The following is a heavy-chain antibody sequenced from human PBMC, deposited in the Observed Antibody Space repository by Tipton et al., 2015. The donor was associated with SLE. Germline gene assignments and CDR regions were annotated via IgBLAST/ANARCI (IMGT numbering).Heavy chain of an antibody. D-gene: IGHD6-13*01. CDR2: ISSTSTYI. CDR3: AKDDPPELGPSSCFDY. Sequence: SLRLSCAASGFTFSSYSMNWVRQAPGKGLEWVSSISSTSTYIYYVDSVKGRFTISRDNAKNSLYLQMNSLRAEDTAVYYCAKDDPPELGPSSCFDYWGQGTLVTVSS. V-gene: IGHV3-21*01. CDR1: GFTFSSYS. J-gene: IGHJ4*02.